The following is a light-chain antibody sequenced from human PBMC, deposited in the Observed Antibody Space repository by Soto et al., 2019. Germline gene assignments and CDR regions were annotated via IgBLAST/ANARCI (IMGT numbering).Light chain of an antibody. V-gene: IGKV3-11*01. CDR3: HQRQYWPPIT. J-gene: IGKJ5*01. Sequence: EIGLTQTPGALSLSPGERAALSCRASQSVSSYLAWYQQQPGQAPRLIIYDASNRATGIPARFSGSGSGTDFTLTISSLEPEDFAVYYCHQRQYWPPITFGQGTRLEI. CDR2: DAS. CDR1: QSVSSY.